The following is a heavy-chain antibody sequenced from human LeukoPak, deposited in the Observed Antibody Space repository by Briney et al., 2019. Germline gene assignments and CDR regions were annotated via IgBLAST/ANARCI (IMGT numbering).Heavy chain of an antibody. Sequence: GGSLRLSCAASGFTFSSYAMSWVRQAPGKGLEWVSAISGSGGSTYYAASVKGRFTISRDNSKNTLYLQMNSLRAEDTAVYYCAKDHDSSSWRDNWFDPWGQGTLVTVSS. CDR2: ISGSGGST. V-gene: IGHV3-23*01. CDR1: GFTFSSYA. CDR3: AKDHDSSSWRDNWFDP. J-gene: IGHJ5*02. D-gene: IGHD6-13*01.